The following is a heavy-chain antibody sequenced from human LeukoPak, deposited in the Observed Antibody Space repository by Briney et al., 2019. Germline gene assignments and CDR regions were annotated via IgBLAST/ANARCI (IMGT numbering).Heavy chain of an antibody. D-gene: IGHD5-24*01. V-gene: IGHV3-23*01. CDR2: ISGSGSST. Sequence: PGGSLRLSCAASGFTFSHYFMNWVRQVPGKGLEWVSAISGSGSSTYYADSVKGRFTISRDNSKNTLYLQMNSLRAEDTAVYYCAKGREMATIEDYWGQGTLVTVSS. CDR1: GFTFSHYF. J-gene: IGHJ4*02. CDR3: AKGREMATIEDY.